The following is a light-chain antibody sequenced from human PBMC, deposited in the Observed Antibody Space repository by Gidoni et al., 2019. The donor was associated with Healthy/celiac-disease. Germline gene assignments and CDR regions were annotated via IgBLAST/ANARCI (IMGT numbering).Light chain of an antibody. J-gene: IGKJ4*01. CDR1: QDISNY. CDR2: DAS. CDR3: QQYDNLPLT. Sequence: DIQMTQSPSSMSASVGDRVTITCQASQDISNYLNWYQQKQGKAPKLLIYDASNLETGVPSRFSGSESGTDFTFTISSLKPEDIATYYCQQYDNLPLTFGGGTKVEIK. V-gene: IGKV1-33*01.